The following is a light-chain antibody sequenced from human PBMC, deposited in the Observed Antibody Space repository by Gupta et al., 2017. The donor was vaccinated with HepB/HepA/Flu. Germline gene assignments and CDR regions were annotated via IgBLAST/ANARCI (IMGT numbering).Light chain of an antibody. Sequence: QSVLTQPPSVSAAPGQKVTIPCSGSTSNIGNNYVSWYQQFPGTAPKLLIYDNNKRPSGIPDRFSGSKSGTSATLGITGLQTGDEADYYCGTWDSSLSAVVFGGGTKLTVL. CDR3: GTWDSSLSAVV. J-gene: IGLJ2*01. CDR1: TSNIGNNY. CDR2: DNN. V-gene: IGLV1-51*01.